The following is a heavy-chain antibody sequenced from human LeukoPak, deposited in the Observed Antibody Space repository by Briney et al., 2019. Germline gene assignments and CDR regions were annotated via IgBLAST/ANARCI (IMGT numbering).Heavy chain of an antibody. Sequence: GGSLRLSCAASGFTFSSYAMSWVRQAPGKGLEWVSAISGSGGSTYYADSVKGRFTISRDNSKNTLYLQMNSLRAEDTAVYYCARDRGYSYGSRYFDLWGRGTLVTVSS. J-gene: IGHJ2*01. CDR2: ISGSGGST. CDR3: ARDRGYSYGSRYFDL. V-gene: IGHV3-23*01. D-gene: IGHD5-18*01. CDR1: GFTFSSYA.